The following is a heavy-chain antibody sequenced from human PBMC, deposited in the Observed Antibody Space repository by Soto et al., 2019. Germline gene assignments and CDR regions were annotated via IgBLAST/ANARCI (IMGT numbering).Heavy chain of an antibody. CDR3: ATDKGYYYYGMDV. CDR2: ISYDGSNK. CDR1: GFTFSSYG. Sequence: GSLRLSCAASGFTFSSYGMHRVRQAPGKGLEWVAVISYDGSNKYYADSVKGRFTISRDNSKNTLYLQMNSLRAEDTAVYYCATDKGYYYYGMDVWGQGTTGTVSS. J-gene: IGHJ6*02. D-gene: IGHD2-15*01. V-gene: IGHV3-30*03.